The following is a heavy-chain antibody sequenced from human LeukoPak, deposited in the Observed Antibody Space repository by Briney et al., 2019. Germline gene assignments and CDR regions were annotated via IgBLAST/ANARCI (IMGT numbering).Heavy chain of an antibody. CDR2: IWYDGSNK. D-gene: IGHD3-22*01. J-gene: IGHJ3*02. CDR1: GFTFSRYG. V-gene: IGHV3-33*03. Sequence: GGSLGLSCVASGFTFSRYGMHWVRQAPGKGLEWVAIIWYDGSNKYYADSVKGRFTISRDTSKNTLYLQMDSLRAEDTAVYYCASGDTTGYSGDAFNIWGQGTMVTVSS. CDR3: ASGDTTGYSGDAFNI.